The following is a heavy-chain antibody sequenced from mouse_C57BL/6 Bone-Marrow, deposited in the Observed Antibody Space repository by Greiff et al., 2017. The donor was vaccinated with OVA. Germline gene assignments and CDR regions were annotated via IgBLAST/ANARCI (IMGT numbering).Heavy chain of an antibody. CDR2: IDPANGNT. D-gene: IGHD1-1*01. J-gene: IGHJ3*01. CDR1: GFNIKNTY. CDR3: ARSPTVVARDLAY. V-gene: IGHV14-3*01. Sequence: DVKLVESVAELVRPGASVKLSCTASGFNIKNTYMHWVKQRPEQGLEWIGRIDPANGNTKYDPKFQGKATITADTSSNTAYLQLSSLTSEDTAIYYCARSPTVVARDLAYWGQGTLVTVSA.